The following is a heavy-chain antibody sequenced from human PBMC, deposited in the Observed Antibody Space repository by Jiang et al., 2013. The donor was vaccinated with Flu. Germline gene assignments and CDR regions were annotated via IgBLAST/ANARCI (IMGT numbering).Heavy chain of an antibody. Sequence: GLVKPSQTLSLTCTVSGGSISSGDHYWSWIRQSPGKGLEWIGYIYHNGNSYYNPSLKSRFSISVDTSKNQFSLKLTSVTAPDTAVYYCARGLDYDILTGNSYYFDYWGQGTLVTVSS. CDR1: GGSISSGDHY. CDR3: ARGLDYDILTGNSYYFDY. D-gene: IGHD3-9*01. CDR2: IYHNGNS. J-gene: IGHJ4*02. V-gene: IGHV4-30-4*08.